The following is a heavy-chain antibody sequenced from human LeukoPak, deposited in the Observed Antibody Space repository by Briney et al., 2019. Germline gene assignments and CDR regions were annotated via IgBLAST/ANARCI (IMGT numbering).Heavy chain of an antibody. CDR2: MNPNNGRT. CDR1: GYIFTGNY. CDR3: ARRIQLWFRRAGYYYYYMDV. D-gene: IGHD5-18*01. Sequence: ASVKVTCKASGYIFTGNYIHWVRQAPGQGLEWMGWMNPNNGRTNYAQKFQGSVTMTRDTSITTAYMEVNRLTSNDTAVYYCARRIQLWFRRAGYYYYYMDVWGKGTTVTISS. V-gene: IGHV1-2*02. J-gene: IGHJ6*03.